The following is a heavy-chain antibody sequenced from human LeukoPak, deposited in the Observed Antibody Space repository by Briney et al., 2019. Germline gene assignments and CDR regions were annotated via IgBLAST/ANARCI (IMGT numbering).Heavy chain of an antibody. V-gene: IGHV3-23*01. J-gene: IGHJ4*02. CDR3: AKRVPYTSSSVYFDY. CDR2: ISDSGGDT. Sequence: GGSLRLSCAASGFTFSGYAMSWVRQRPGKGLEWVSAISDSGGDTYFADSVRGRFTISRDNSKNTLYLQMNSLRGEETAVYYCAKRVPYTSSSVYFDYWGQGTLVSVSS. CDR1: GFTFSGYA. D-gene: IGHD6-6*01.